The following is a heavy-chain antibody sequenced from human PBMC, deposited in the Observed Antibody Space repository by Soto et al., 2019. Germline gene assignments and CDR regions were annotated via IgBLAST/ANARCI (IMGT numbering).Heavy chain of an antibody. CDR1: GYTFTSYD. Sequence: ASVKVSCKASGYTFTSYDINWVRQATGQGLEWMGWMNPNSGNTGYAQKFQGRVTMTRNTSISTAYMGLSSLRSEDTAVYYCASTWSPNNWFDPWGQGTLVTVSS. CDR3: ASTWSPNNWFDP. J-gene: IGHJ5*02. CDR2: MNPNSGNT. D-gene: IGHD2-8*01. V-gene: IGHV1-8*01.